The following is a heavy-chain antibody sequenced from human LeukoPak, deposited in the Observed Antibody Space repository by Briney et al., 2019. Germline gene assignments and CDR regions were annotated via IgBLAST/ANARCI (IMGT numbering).Heavy chain of an antibody. CDR2: IYYSGST. V-gene: IGHV4-59*08. Sequence: SETLSLTCTVSGGSMRSYYWSWIRQPPGKGLEWIGYIYYSGSTNYNPSLKSRVTISIDTSKNQFSLKLSSVTAADTAIYYCAKMGNPAAVTTDYWGQGTLVTVSS. D-gene: IGHD4-17*01. J-gene: IGHJ4*02. CDR1: GGSMRSYY. CDR3: AKMGNPAAVTTDY.